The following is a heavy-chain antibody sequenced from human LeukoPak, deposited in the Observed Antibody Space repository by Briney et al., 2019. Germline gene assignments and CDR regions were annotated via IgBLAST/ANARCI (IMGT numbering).Heavy chain of an antibody. J-gene: IGHJ2*01. V-gene: IGHV2-5*01. CDR3: AHSPGWYEYWYFDL. CDR1: GFSLSPRGVG. CDR2: IYWNDDK. Sequence: SGPTLVNPTQTLTLTCTFSGFSLSPRGVGVGWIRQPPGKALEWLALIYWNDDKRYSPSLKSRLTITKDTSKNQVVLTMTNMDPVDTATYYCAHSPGWYEYWYFDLWGRGTLVTVSS. D-gene: IGHD6-19*01.